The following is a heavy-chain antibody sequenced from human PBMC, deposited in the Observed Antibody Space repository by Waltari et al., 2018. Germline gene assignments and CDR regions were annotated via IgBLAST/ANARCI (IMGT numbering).Heavy chain of an antibody. D-gene: IGHD1-20*01. V-gene: IGHV3-23*01. Sequence: EVQLLESGGGVVQPGGSLRRPWGGPGFTFNSYAINWVRRAPGTGLQWVAAITISDATYYADSVKGRFTISRDTSKDTVYLQMNSLRADDTAVYYCAKPFYNWDDPLDSWGQGTLVTVSS. CDR2: ITISDAT. CDR3: AKPFYNWDDPLDS. J-gene: IGHJ5*01. CDR1: GFTFNSYA.